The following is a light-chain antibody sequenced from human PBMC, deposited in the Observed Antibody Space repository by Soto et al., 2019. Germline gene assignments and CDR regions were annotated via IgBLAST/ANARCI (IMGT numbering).Light chain of an antibody. Sequence: QSALTQPPSVSGSPGQSVTISCTGTSSDFGSYNFVSWYQRHPGKVPKVIIYETSKRPSGVSDRFSGSKSGNTASLTISGLQAEDEADYYCFSFTSTHTHVFGSGTKVTLL. CDR1: SSDFGSYNF. J-gene: IGLJ1*01. CDR2: ETS. CDR3: FSFTSTHTHV. V-gene: IGLV2-23*01.